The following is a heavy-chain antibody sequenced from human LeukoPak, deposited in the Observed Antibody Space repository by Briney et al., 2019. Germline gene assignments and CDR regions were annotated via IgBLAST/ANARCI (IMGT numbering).Heavy chain of an antibody. D-gene: IGHD2-2*01. CDR1: GFTFSSYG. CDR2: IRYDGSNK. Sequence: PGGSLRLSCAASGFTFSSYGMHWVRQAPGKGLERVAFIRYDGSNKYYADSVKGRFTISRDNSKNTLYLQMNSLRAEDTAVYYCAAPPRYCSSTCCPPNYYMDVWGKGTTVTVSS. V-gene: IGHV3-30*02. CDR3: AAPPRYCSSTCCPPNYYMDV. J-gene: IGHJ6*03.